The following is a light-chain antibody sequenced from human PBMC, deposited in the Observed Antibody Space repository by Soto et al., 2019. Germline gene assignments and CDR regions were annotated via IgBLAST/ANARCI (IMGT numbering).Light chain of an antibody. CDR1: SSDVGGYNY. CDR3: SSYTSSSSVV. V-gene: IGLV2-14*01. CDR2: DVS. Sequence: QSALTQPASVSGSPGQSITISCTGTSSDVGGYNYVSWYQQHPGKAPKLMIYDVSNRPSGVSNRFSGSKSANTASLTIPGLQADDEADYYCSSYTSSSSVVFGGGTKLTVL. J-gene: IGLJ2*01.